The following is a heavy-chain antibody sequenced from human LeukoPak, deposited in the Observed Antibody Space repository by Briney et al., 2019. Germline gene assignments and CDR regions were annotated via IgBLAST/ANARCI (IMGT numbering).Heavy chain of an antibody. CDR1: GFTFSDYY. D-gene: IGHD6-13*01. CDR2: ISSGGSTT. V-gene: IGHV3-11*04. J-gene: IGHJ4*02. CDR3: ASPGAAAGTKY. Sequence: GGSLRLSCAASGFTFSDYYMSWIRQAPGKGLQWIPFISSGGSTTNYADSVKGRFTISRDNAKNSLYLQMNSLRAEDTAVYYCASPGAAAGTKYWGQGTLVTVSS.